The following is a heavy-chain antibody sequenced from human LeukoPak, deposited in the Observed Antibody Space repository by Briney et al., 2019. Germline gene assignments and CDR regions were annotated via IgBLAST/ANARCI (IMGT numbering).Heavy chain of an antibody. CDR1: GYSFTSYW. Sequence: GESLKISCKGSGYSFTSYWIGWVRQMPGKGLEWMGIIYPGDSETGYSPSFQGQVTMSADKAISSAYLQWSSLKASDTGMYFCARLTESGGFDYWGQGTLVTVSS. V-gene: IGHV5-51*01. CDR3: ARLTESGGFDY. J-gene: IGHJ4*02. D-gene: IGHD6-25*01. CDR2: IYPGDSET.